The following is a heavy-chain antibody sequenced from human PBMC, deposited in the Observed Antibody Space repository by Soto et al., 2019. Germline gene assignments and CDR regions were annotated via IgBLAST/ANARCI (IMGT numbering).Heavy chain of an antibody. D-gene: IGHD4-17*01. V-gene: IGHV3-9*01. CDR3: ARGDDYGDYPDYFDY. J-gene: IGHJ4*02. CDR2: ISLNSGSI. CDR1: GFTFDDYA. Sequence: EVQLAESGGGLVQPGRSLRLSCAASGFTFDDYAMHWVRQAPGKGLEWVSGISLNSGSIGYVDSVKGRFTISRDNAKNSLYLQMNSLRAEDTALYYCARGDDYGDYPDYFDYWGQGTLVTVSS.